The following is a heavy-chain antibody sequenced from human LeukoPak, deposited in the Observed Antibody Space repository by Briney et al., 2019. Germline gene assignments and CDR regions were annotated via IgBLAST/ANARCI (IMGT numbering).Heavy chain of an antibody. CDR1: GFTFDDYT. CDR2: ISWDGGST. CDR3: AKDVSSGWNYFDY. Sequence: GGSLRLSCAASGFTFDDYTMHLVRHAPGKGLGWVSLISWDGGSTYYADSVKGPFTISRDNSKNSLYLQMNSLRTEDTALYYCAKDVSSGWNYFDYWGQGPLVTVSS. J-gene: IGHJ4*02. V-gene: IGHV3-43*01. D-gene: IGHD6-19*01.